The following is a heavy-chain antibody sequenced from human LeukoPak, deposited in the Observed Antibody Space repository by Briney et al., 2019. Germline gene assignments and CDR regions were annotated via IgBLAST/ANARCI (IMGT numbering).Heavy chain of an antibody. Sequence: SETLSLTCTVSGGSISSYYWSWIRQPPGKGLEWIGYIYYSGSNNYNPSLKSRVTISVDTSKNQFSLKLSSVTAADTAVYYCARESIAAAGIDYWGQGTLVTVSS. J-gene: IGHJ4*02. CDR3: ARESIAAAGIDY. V-gene: IGHV4-59*01. CDR1: GGSISSYY. CDR2: IYYSGSN. D-gene: IGHD6-13*01.